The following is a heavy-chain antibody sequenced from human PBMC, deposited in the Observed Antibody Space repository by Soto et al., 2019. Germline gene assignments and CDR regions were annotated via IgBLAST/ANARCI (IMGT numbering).Heavy chain of an antibody. J-gene: IGHJ4*02. CDR2: IYYSGST. CDR3: ARAYSNYFFAY. V-gene: IGHV4-59*08. D-gene: IGHD4-4*01. Sequence: SETLSLTFTVSGGSISSYYWSWIRQPPGKGLEWIGYIYYSGSTNYNPSLKSRVTISVDTSKNQFSLKLSSVTAADTAVYYCARAYSNYFFAYWGQGTLVTVSS. CDR1: GGSISSYY.